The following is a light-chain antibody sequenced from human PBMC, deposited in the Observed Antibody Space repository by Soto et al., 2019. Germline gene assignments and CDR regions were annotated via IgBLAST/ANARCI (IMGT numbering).Light chain of an antibody. Sequence: DIQMTQSPSSVSASVGDRVTLTCRASQGISSWLAWYQQKPGKAPKLLIYAASSLQSGVPPRFSDSGSGADFTLTISRQHPEDFATYYSQRANSFPYTFGQGTKLEIK. V-gene: IGKV1D-12*01. CDR1: QGISSW. J-gene: IGKJ2*01. CDR3: QRANSFPYT. CDR2: AAS.